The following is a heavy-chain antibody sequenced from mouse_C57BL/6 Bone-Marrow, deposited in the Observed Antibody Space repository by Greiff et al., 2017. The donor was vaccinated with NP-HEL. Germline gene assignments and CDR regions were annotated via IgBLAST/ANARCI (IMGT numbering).Heavy chain of an antibody. CDR2: IYPGNGST. Sequence: VQLQQSGAELVRPGASVKLSCKTSGYIFTSYWIHWVKQRSGQGLEWIARIYPGNGSTYYNEKFKDKATLTADKSSSTAYMQLSSLKSESSAVYFSARSETWTGCMDYWGQGTSVTVSS. CDR3: ARSETWTGCMDY. CDR1: GYIFTSYW. J-gene: IGHJ4*01. V-gene: IGHV1S132*01. D-gene: IGHD3-1*01.